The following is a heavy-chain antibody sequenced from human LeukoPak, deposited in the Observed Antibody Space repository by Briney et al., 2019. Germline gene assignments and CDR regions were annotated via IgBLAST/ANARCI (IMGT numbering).Heavy chain of an antibody. Sequence: SETLSLTCTVSGGSISNGDSYWSWIRQPPGKGLEWIGYIFYSGGTYYNPSLKSRVTISVDTSKNQFSLKLSSVTAADTAVYYCARYNWNDVRNAFDIWGQGTMVTVSS. J-gene: IGHJ3*02. CDR3: ARYNWNDVRNAFDI. V-gene: IGHV4-30-4*01. D-gene: IGHD1-1*01. CDR2: IFYSGGT. CDR1: GGSISNGDSY.